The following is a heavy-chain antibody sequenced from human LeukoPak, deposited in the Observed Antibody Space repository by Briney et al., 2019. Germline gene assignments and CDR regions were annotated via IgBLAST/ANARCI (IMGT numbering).Heavy chain of an antibody. V-gene: IGHV1-18*01. CDR1: GYTFTNYG. J-gene: IGHJ4*02. CDR2: ISAYNGYT. D-gene: IGHD3-22*01. Sequence: ASVKVSCKASGYTFTNYGISWMRQAPGQGLEWMGWISAYNGYTNYAHKLQGRFTITTDTSTITPYMQLNSLRSDDTAVYYCARDGMSSGLTEFGYWGQGTLVTVSS. CDR3: ARDGMSSGLTEFGY.